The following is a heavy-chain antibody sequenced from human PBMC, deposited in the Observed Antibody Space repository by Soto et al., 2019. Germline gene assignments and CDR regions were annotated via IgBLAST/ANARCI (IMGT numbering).Heavy chain of an antibody. CDR3: ARGAIFGVVIIASNYFDY. Sequence: EVQLVESGGGLVQPGGSLRLSCAASGFTFSSYAMSWVRQAPGKGLEWVSAISGSGGSTYYADSVKGRFTISRDNSKNTLYLQMNSLRAEDTAVYYCARGAIFGVVIIASNYFDYWGQGTLVTVSS. CDR1: GFTFSSYA. CDR2: ISGSGGST. V-gene: IGHV3-23*04. J-gene: IGHJ4*02. D-gene: IGHD3-3*01.